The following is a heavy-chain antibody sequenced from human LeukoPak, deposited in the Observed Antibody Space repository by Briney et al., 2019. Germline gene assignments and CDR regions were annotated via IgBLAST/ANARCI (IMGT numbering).Heavy chain of an antibody. CDR2: INHSGST. J-gene: IGHJ4*02. D-gene: IGHD1-26*01. Sequence: SETLSLTCAVYGGSFSGHYWSWIRQPPGKGLEWIGEINHSGSTNYNPSLKSRVTISVDTSKNQFSLKLSSVTAADTAVYYCARKGGSYSLYLNLSPKHFDYWGQGTLVTVSS. CDR3: ARKGGSYSLYLNLSPKHFDY. CDR1: GGSFSGHY. V-gene: IGHV4-34*01.